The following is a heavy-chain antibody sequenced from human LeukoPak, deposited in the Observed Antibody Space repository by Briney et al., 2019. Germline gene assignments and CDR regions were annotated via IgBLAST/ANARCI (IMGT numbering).Heavy chain of an antibody. CDR2: LNGDGTNI. CDR1: GFTFSNYW. V-gene: IGHV3-74*01. D-gene: IGHD2-8*01. J-gene: IGHJ3*01. CDR3: ARSQSGVFDV. Sequence: GGALRLSCVASGFTFSNYWMQWVRQVPGKGLVWVSRLNGDGTNIIYADSVKGRFTISRDNAENTLYLQMNSLRAEDTALYYCARSQSGVFDVWGQGTMVTVSS.